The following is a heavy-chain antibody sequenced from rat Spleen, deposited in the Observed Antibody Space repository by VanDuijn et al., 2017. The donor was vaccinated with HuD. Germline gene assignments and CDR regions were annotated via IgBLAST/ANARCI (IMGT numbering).Heavy chain of an antibody. D-gene: IGHD1-4*01. V-gene: IGHV5-22*01. Sequence: EVQLAESGGGLGQPGRSLKLSCAASGFTFSDYYMAWVRQAPKKGLEWVASISYEGSTTYHGDSVKGRFTISRDNAKSALYLQMNSLRSEDTATYYCARLGGYNPYWYFDFWGPGTMVTVSS. CDR2: ISYEGSTT. CDR3: ARLGGYNPYWYFDF. J-gene: IGHJ1*01. CDR1: GFTFSDYY.